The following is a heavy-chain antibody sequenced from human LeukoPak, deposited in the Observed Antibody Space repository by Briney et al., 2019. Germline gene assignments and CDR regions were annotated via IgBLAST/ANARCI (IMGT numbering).Heavy chain of an antibody. CDR3: AARKVRGVWFYLDY. V-gene: IGHV3-23*01. D-gene: IGHD3-10*01. J-gene: IGHJ4*02. Sequence: GGSLRLSCAASGFTVSAYAMAWVRQAPGKGLEWVSTIYDDNTYYADSVKGRFAISTDNSKNTLYLQMNSLRVEDTAVYFCAARKVRGVWFYLDYWGQGTLVAVSS. CDR1: GFTVSAYA. CDR2: IYDDNT.